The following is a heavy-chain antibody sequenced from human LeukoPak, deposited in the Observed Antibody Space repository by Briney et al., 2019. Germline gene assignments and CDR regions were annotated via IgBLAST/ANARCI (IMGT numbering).Heavy chain of an antibody. CDR2: IDSGSSYI. CDR3: AKDQPYGDYNYYYYYMDV. J-gene: IGHJ6*03. Sequence: GGSLRLSCAASGFTLSTYTMNWVRQAPGKGLEWVSSIDSGSSYIYYADSVKGRFTISRDNAKNSLYLQMNSLRAEDTAVYYCAKDQPYGDYNYYYYYMDVWGKGTTVTISS. V-gene: IGHV3-21*04. CDR1: GFTLSTYT. D-gene: IGHD4-17*01.